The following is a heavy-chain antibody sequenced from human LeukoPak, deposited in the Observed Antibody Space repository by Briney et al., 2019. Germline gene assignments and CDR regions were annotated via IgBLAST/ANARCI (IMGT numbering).Heavy chain of an antibody. V-gene: IGHV4-30-4*08. Sequence: SETLSLTCTVSGGSISSGDYYWSWIRQPPGKGLEWIGYIYYSASTYYNPSLKSRVTISVDTSKNQFSLKLSSVTAADTAVYYCASGLSFITIFYWGQGTLVTVSS. J-gene: IGHJ4*02. CDR1: GGSISSGDYY. D-gene: IGHD3-3*01. CDR2: IYYSAST. CDR3: ASGLSFITIFY.